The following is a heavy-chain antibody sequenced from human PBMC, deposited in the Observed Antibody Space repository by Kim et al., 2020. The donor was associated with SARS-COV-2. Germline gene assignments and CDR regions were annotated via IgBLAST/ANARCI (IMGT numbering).Heavy chain of an antibody. CDR3: AKLMTTSTYSAMDV. V-gene: IGHV3-23*05. Sequence: YADSVRGRFTISRDSSMNTLSLQMNSLRVDDTAVYYCAKLMTTSTYSAMDVWGQGTTVNVSS. D-gene: IGHD4-4*01. J-gene: IGHJ6*02.